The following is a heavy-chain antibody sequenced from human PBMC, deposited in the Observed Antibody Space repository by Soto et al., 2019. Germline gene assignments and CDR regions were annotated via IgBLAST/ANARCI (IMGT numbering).Heavy chain of an antibody. Sequence: QVQLQQWGAGLLKPSETLSLTCAVYGGSFSGYYWSWIRQPPGKGLEWIGEINHSGSTNYNPPLKSRVPVSVVTSKNPLSRKRSSVTAADTAVYYCARGDYVWGSYRPTASPFGYWGQGTLVTVSS. V-gene: IGHV4-34*01. J-gene: IGHJ4*02. CDR2: INHSGST. CDR3: ARGDYVWGSYRPTASPFGY. D-gene: IGHD3-16*02. CDR1: GGSFSGYY.